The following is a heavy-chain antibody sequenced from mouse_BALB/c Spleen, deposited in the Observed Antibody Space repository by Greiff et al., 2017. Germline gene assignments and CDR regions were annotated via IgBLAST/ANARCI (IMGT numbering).Heavy chain of an antibody. V-gene: IGHV5-17*02. CDR1: GFTFSSFG. J-gene: IGHJ3*01. D-gene: IGHD2-2*01. CDR2: ISSGSSTI. Sequence: EVKLMESGGGLVQPGGSRKLSCAASGFTFSSFGMHWVRQAPEKGLEWVAYISSGSSTIYYADTVKGRFTISRDNPKNTLFLQMTSLRSEDTAMYYCASYGYLAYWGQGTLVTVSA. CDR3: ASYGYLAY.